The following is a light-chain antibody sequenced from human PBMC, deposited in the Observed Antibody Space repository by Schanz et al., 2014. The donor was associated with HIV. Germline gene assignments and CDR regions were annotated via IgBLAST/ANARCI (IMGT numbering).Light chain of an antibody. CDR2: SAS. CDR3: QHYDNSFRVT. J-gene: IGKJ2*01. CDR1: QSVSSH. V-gene: IGKV3-20*01. Sequence: EIVLTQSPAILSLSPGDRATLSCRASQSVSSHLAWYQQKPGQAPRLLIYSASSRATGIPDRFSGSGSGTDFTLAISRLEPEDFAVYYCQHYDNSFRVTFGQGTKLEIK.